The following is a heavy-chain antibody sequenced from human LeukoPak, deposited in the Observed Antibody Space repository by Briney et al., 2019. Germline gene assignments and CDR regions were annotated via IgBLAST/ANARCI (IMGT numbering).Heavy chain of an antibody. CDR1: GGSLSGYY. V-gene: IGHV4-34*01. CDR2: INHSGST. D-gene: IGHD4-11*01. CDR3: ASTVTVYCNYNS. J-gene: IGHJ4*02. Sequence: SETLSLTCAVYGGSLSGYYWSCIRQPPEEGLEWIGEINHSGSTKYNPSLKSRVTISVDTSKNQFSLKLSPGTAADTAVYYCASTVTVYCNYNSWGQGTLVTVSS.